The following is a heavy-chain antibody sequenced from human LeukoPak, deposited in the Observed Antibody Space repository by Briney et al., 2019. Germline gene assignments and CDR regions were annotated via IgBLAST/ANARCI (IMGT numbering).Heavy chain of an antibody. V-gene: IGHV1-69*13. D-gene: IGHD5-18*01. Sequence: SVKVSCKASGGTFSSYAISWVRQAPGQGLEWMGGIIPIFGTANYAQKFQGRVTITADESTSTAYMELSSLRSEDTAVYYCAREENTAMVLRPWGQGTLVTVSS. CDR3: AREENTAMVLRP. J-gene: IGHJ5*02. CDR2: IIPIFGTA. CDR1: GGTFSSYA.